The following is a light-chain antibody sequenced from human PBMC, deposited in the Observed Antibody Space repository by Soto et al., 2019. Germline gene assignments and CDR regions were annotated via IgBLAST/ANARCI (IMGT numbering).Light chain of an antibody. CDR3: QQFVRSPPSWT. J-gene: IGKJ1*01. V-gene: IGKV3-20*01. CDR2: DAS. Sequence: EIGLTQSPGTLSLSPGERATLSCRASQSGSSSYLAWYQQKPGQPHRLLIFDASSRATGIPDRFSGSGSGTDFTHTITSMEPEDFAVYYCQQFVRSPPSWTFGQGTQVEIK. CDR1: QSGSSSY.